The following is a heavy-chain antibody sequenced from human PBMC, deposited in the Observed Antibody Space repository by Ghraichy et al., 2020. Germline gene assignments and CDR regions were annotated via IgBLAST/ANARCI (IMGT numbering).Heavy chain of an antibody. J-gene: IGHJ3*02. V-gene: IGHV1-18*01. Sequence: ASVKVSCKAVGYNFIDYGITWVRQAPGQGLEWVGWISTYNDNRDFAQKFQGRVTLTKDTSASTAYMELRSLKSDDTGVYYCARPYSSYDYAFDIWGKGTVVTVS. D-gene: IGHD5-12*01. CDR1: GYNFIDYG. CDR2: ISTYNDNR. CDR3: ARPYSSYDYAFDI.